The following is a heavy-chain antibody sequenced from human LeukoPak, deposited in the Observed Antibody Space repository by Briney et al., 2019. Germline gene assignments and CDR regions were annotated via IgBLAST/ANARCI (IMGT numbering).Heavy chain of an antibody. CDR3: ARLRDYDSTGYSIDY. D-gene: IGHD3-22*01. J-gene: IGHJ4*02. CDR1: GYSFVGYW. CDR2: IYPGDSET. V-gene: IGHV5-51*01. Sequence: GESLKISCKGSGYSFVGYWVGWVRQMPGKGLEFMGIIYPGDSETRYSPSFQGLGTISVDKSISTAYLHWSSLKASDTAMYYCARLRDYDSTGYSIDYWGQGTLVTVSS.